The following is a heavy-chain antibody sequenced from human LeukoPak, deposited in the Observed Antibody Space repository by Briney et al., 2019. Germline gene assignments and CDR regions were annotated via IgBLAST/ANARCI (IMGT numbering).Heavy chain of an antibody. V-gene: IGHV3-21*01. CDR3: ARISGYDSVVTYFDY. CDR2: ITSSSSYI. J-gene: IGHJ4*02. CDR1: GFTFSSYN. Sequence: GGSLRLSCAASGFTFSSYNMNWVRQAPGKGLEWVSSITSSSSYIYYADSVKGRFTISRDNAKNSLYLQMNSLRAEDTAVYYCARISGYDSVVTYFDYWGQGTLVTVSS. D-gene: IGHD5-12*01.